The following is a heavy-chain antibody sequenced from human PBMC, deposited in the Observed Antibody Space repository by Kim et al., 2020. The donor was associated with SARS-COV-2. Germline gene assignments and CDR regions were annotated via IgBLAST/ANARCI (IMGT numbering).Heavy chain of an antibody. J-gene: IGHJ4*02. D-gene: IGHD6-19*01. CDR3: ASSRSVAGTVSQTAY. CDR2: IIHSGAT. V-gene: IGHV4-34*12. Sequence: SETLSLTCAVYGGSFRGYYWSWIRQPPGKGLEWIGEIIHSGATTYNPSLKSRVPISVDTSKNKFSLKLSSVTAADTAVYYCASSRSVAGTVSQTAYWGQGALVTVSP. CDR1: GGSFRGYY.